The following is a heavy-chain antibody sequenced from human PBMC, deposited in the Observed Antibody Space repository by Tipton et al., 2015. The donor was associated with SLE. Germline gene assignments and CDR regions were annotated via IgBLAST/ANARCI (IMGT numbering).Heavy chain of an antibody. J-gene: IGHJ3*01. CDR3: ARDREFLWYETVGDAFEH. V-gene: IGHV4-34*01. D-gene: IGHD6-13*01. CDR1: GGSFSGYY. Sequence: TLSLTCAVYGGSFSGYYWSWIRQPPGKGLEWIGEINHNGGTNYNPSLKNRVTISIDTSKNQFSLKLTSVTAADSAVYFCARDREFLWYETVGDAFEHWGQGKMVTVSS. CDR2: INHNGGT.